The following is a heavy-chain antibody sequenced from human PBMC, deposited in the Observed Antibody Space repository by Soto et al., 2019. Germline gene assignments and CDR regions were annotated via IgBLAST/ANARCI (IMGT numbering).Heavy chain of an antibody. J-gene: IGHJ4*02. Sequence: GGSLRLSCAASGFTFSSYAMSWVRQAPGKGLEWVSAISGSGGSTYYADSVKGRFTISRDNSKNTLYLQMNSLRAEDTAVYYCAKLGSRFEQQLVRAGYYFDYWGQGTLVTVSS. D-gene: IGHD6-13*01. CDR2: ISGSGGST. CDR3: AKLGSRFEQQLVRAGYYFDY. V-gene: IGHV3-23*01. CDR1: GFTFSSYA.